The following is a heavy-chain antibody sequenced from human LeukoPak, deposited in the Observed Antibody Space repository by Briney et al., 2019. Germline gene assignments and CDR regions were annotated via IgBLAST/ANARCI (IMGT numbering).Heavy chain of an antibody. CDR3: ARGGLVRGSLKSLPGFDF. Sequence: PSETLSLKCSVSGGSISNYWTWIRQPAGKGLEWIGRIYTSGSTNYNPSLKSRVTMSVDTSKNQFSLKLSSVTPDDTALYYCARGGLVRGSLKSLPGFDFWGQGTMVTVSS. CDR2: IYTSGST. D-gene: IGHD3-10*01. V-gene: IGHV4-4*07. J-gene: IGHJ3*01. CDR1: GGSISNY.